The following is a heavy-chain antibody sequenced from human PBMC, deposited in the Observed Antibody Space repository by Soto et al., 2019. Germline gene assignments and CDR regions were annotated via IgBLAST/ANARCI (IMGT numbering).Heavy chain of an antibody. Sequence: GGSLRLSCAASGFTLSTYAMTWVRQAPGKGLECVSGIVGSGDEIHYADSVKGRFTISKDNSKNTLYLQMNSLRADDTAVYYCAKDAVYNDGLWLMDHWGQGTLVTVPQ. CDR2: IVGSGDEI. CDR3: AKDAVYNDGLWLMDH. V-gene: IGHV3-23*01. D-gene: IGHD2-21*01. J-gene: IGHJ4*02. CDR1: GFTLSTYA.